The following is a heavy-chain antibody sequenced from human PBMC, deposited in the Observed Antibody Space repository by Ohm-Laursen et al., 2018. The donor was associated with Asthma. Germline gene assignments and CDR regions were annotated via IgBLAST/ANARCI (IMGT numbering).Heavy chain of an antibody. Sequence: ASVKVSCKVSGYTLTELSMHWVRQAPGKGLEWMGGFDPEDGETIYVQKFQGRVTMTEDTSTDTAYMELSSLRSEDTAVYYCATARHDYGGNSRVFDYWGQGTLVTVSS. D-gene: IGHD4-23*01. V-gene: IGHV1-24*01. J-gene: IGHJ4*02. CDR1: GYTLTELS. CDR3: ATARHDYGGNSRVFDY. CDR2: FDPEDGET.